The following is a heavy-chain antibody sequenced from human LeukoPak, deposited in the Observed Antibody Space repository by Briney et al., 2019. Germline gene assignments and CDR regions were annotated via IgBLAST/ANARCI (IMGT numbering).Heavy chain of an antibody. CDR3: GRIAINANNGMDV. J-gene: IGHJ6*02. CDR2: SRNKASSYTT. CDR1: GFKFSDHY. V-gene: IGHV3-72*01. D-gene: IGHD1/OR15-1a*01. Sequence: GGSQRLSCAATGFKFSDHYIDWVGPDPGPWLAWVGRSRNKASSYTTEYAASVEGRFTISRDVSESSLYLQMNSLRTEDTAVYYCGRIAINANNGMDVWGQGTTVTVSS.